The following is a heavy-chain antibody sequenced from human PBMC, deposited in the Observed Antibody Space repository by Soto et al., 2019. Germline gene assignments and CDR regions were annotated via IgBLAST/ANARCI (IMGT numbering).Heavy chain of an antibody. Sequence: SVKVSCKASGGTLSSYAISWVRQAPGQGLEWMGGIIPIFGTANYAQKFQGRVTITADESTSTAYMELSSLRSEDTAVYYCARDDYYDSSGYYSTNAFDIWGQGTMVTVSS. CDR1: GGTLSSYA. D-gene: IGHD3-22*01. CDR2: IIPIFGTA. V-gene: IGHV1-69*13. CDR3: ARDDYYDSSGYYSTNAFDI. J-gene: IGHJ3*02.